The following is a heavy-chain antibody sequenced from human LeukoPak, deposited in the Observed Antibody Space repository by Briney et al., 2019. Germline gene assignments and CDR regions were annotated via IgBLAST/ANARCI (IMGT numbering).Heavy chain of an antibody. D-gene: IGHD1-7*01. Sequence: GSLRLSCAASGFSVSSNYIYWVRQAPGKGLEWVSVIYSGGNTYYADSVKGRFTISRDTSKNMLYLQMNSLRPEDTAVYHCALRRDITGTSLPQSIDYWGQGTLVTVSS. CDR2: IYSGGNT. J-gene: IGHJ4*02. V-gene: IGHV3-66*02. CDR1: GFSVSSNY. CDR3: ALRRDITGTSLPQSIDY.